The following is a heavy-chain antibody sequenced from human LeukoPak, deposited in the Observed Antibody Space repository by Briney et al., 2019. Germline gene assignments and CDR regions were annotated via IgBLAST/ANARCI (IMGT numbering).Heavy chain of an antibody. D-gene: IGHD4-17*01. CDR2: ISYNGGYI. J-gene: IGHJ4*02. CDR1: GFSFRTYN. V-gene: IGHV3-33*01. CDR3: TTEVHNGDLRFDY. Sequence: PGGSLRLSCTASGFSFRTYNLHWVRQAPGKGLEWVAVISYNGGYIHYEDSVKGRFTISRDNSKHTLSLQMSGLRAEDTALYYCTTEVHNGDLRFDYWGQGTLVTVSS.